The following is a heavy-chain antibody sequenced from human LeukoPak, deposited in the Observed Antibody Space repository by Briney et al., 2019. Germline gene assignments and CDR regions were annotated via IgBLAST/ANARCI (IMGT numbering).Heavy chain of an antibody. V-gene: IGHV1-18*01. J-gene: IGHJ4*02. CDR1: GYTFTSYG. D-gene: IGHD3-10*01. CDR3: ARALWGGDRYGSGNYPDY. Sequence: GASVKVSCKASGYTFTSYGISWVRQAPGQGLEWMGWISAYNGNTNYAQKLQGRVTMTTDTSTSTAYMELRSLRSDDTAVYYCARALWGGDRYGSGNYPDYWGQGTLVTVSS. CDR2: ISAYNGNT.